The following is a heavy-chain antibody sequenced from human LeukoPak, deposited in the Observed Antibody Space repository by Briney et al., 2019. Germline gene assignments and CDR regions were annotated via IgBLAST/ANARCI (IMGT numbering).Heavy chain of an antibody. D-gene: IGHD1-26*01. V-gene: IGHV1-45*02. J-gene: IGHJ3*02. CDR3: ASTVGATTSAFDI. CDR2: ITPFNGNT. CDR1: GYTFTYRY. Sequence: GSSVKVSCKASGYTFTYRYLHWVRQAPGQALEWMGWITPFNGNTNYAQKFQDRVTITRDRSMSTAYMELSSLRSEDTAMYYCASTVGATTSAFDIWGQGTMVTVSS.